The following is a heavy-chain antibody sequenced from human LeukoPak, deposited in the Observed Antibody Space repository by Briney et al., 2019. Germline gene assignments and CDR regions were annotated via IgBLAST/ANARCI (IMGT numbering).Heavy chain of an antibody. CDR3: ARKLWFGEPCCYFDY. CDR2: INHSGST. Sequence: SETLSLTRAVYGGSFSGYYWSWIRQPPGKGLEWIGEINHSGSTNYNPSLKGRVTISVDTSKNQFSLKLSSVTAADTAVYYCARKLWFGEPCCYFDYWGQGTLVTVSS. J-gene: IGHJ4*02. D-gene: IGHD3-10*01. CDR1: GGSFSGYY. V-gene: IGHV4-34*01.